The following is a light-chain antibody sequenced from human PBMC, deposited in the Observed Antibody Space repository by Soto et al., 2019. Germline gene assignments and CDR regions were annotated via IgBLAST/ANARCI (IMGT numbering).Light chain of an antibody. Sequence: IQMTQSPSSLSASVGDRVTFICRASQDIRSELSWFQQKPGRPPKLLIYGASILQSGVPSRFNGSGSGTDFTLTIDSLQSEDFATYYCLQDNNYPRTFGPGTKVEVK. CDR1: QDIRSE. J-gene: IGKJ3*01. CDR3: LQDNNYPRT. CDR2: GAS. V-gene: IGKV1-6*01.